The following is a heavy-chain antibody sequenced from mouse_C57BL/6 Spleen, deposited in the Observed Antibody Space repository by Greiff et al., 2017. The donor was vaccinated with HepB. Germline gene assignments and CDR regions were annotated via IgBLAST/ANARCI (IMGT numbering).Heavy chain of an antibody. CDR3: AKNGYSNYAMDY. D-gene: IGHD2-5*01. CDR2: IWRGGST. CDR1: GFSLTSYG. V-gene: IGHV2-5*01. J-gene: IGHJ4*01. Sequence: VKLQESGPGLVQPSQSLSITCTVSGFSLTSYGVHWVRQSPGKGLEWLGVIWRGGSTDYNAAFMSRLSITKDNSKSQVFFKMNSLQADDTAIYYCAKNGYSNYAMDYWGQGTSVTVSS.